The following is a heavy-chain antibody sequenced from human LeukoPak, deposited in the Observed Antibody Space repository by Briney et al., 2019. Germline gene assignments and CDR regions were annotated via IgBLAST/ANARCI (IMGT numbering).Heavy chain of an antibody. CDR3: ARELGSRYFDWLPRNWFDP. J-gene: IGHJ5*02. Sequence: SETLSLTCTVSGGSISSSSYYWGWIRQPPGKGLEWIGSIYYSGSTYYNPSLKSRVTISVDTSKNQFSLKLSSVTAADTAVYYCARELGSRYFDWLPRNWFDPWGQGTLVTVSS. D-gene: IGHD3-9*01. CDR1: GGSISSSSYY. V-gene: IGHV4-39*02. CDR2: IYYSGST.